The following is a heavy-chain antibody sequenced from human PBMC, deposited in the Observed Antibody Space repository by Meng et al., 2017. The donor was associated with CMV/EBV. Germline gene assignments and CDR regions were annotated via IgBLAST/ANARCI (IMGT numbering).Heavy chain of an antibody. CDR1: GFTFSSYS. CDR2: ISSSSSTI. Sequence: GESLKISCAASGFTFSSYSMNWVRQAPGKGLEWVSYISSSSSTIYYADSVKGRFTISRDNAKNSLYLQMNSLRAEDTAVYYCARVLSGWLYWGQGTLVTVSS. D-gene: IGHD6-19*01. CDR3: ARVLSGWLY. J-gene: IGHJ4*02. V-gene: IGHV3-48*04.